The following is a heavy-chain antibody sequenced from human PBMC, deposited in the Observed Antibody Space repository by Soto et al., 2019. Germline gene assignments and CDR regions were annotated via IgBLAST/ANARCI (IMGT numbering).Heavy chain of an antibody. CDR2: INHSGST. V-gene: IGHV4-34*01. CDR3: ARGGRTPRQYSYGYYFDY. J-gene: IGHJ4*02. D-gene: IGHD5-18*01. Sequence: SETLSLTCAVYGGSFSGYYWSWIRQPPGKGLEWIGEINHSGSTNYNPSLKSRVTISVDTSKNQFSLKLSSVTAADTAVYYCARGGRTPRQYSYGYYFDYWGQGTLVTVSS. CDR1: GGSFSGYY.